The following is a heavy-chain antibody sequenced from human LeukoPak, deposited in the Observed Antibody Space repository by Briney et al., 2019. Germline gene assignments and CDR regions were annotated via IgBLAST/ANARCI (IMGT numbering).Heavy chain of an antibody. CDR3: ASRGIPDNWNYISDY. V-gene: IGHV4-39*01. Sequence: PSETLSLTCTVSGGSISSSRYYWGWIRQPPGKGLEWIGSIYYSGSTYYNPSLKSRVTISVDTSKNQFSLKLSSVTAADTAVYYCASRGIPDNWNYISDYWGQGTLVTVSS. D-gene: IGHD1-7*01. J-gene: IGHJ4*02. CDR2: IYYSGST. CDR1: GGSISSSRYY.